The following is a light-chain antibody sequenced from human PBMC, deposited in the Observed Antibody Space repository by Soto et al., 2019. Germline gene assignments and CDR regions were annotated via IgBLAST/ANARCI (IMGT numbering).Light chain of an antibody. Sequence: IVMTHSPATLSVARGERATLFYRASQSVSSNLAWYQHKPGQAPRLLTYGASTRATGIPARFSGSGSGTEFTLTISSLQPEDFAVYYCQQYYNWPRTFGQGTKVDI. CDR2: GAS. CDR1: QSVSSN. J-gene: IGKJ1*01. CDR3: QQYYNWPRT. V-gene: IGKV3-15*01.